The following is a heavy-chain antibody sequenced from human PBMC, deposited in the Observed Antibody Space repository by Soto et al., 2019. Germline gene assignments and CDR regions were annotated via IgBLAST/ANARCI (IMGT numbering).Heavy chain of an antibody. CDR1: GFTFSSYG. D-gene: IGHD7-27*01. CDR3: ARDPKTSGGQHWAFNYFDS. CDR2: ISSSTFSI. V-gene: IGHV3-48*04. J-gene: IGHJ4*02. Sequence: PGRSLRLSWAASGFTFSSYGMSWIRQTQGKGLEWVSYISSSTFSIYYADSVKGRFTISRDNSKSTLYLQVDSLRPEDAAVYYCARDPKTSGGQHWAFNYFDSWGQGTLVTVSS.